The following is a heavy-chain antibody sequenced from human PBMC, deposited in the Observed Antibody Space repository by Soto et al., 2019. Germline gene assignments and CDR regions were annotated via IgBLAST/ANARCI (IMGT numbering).Heavy chain of an antibody. CDR1: GGSISSYY. Sequence: QVQLQESGPGLVKPSETLSLTCTVSGGSISSYYWSWIRQPPGKGLEWIGYIYYSGSTNYYPSLKSRVTLSVDTSNNQFSLKLSSVTAADTAVYYCARWVAPSVSFDYWGQGTLVTVSS. J-gene: IGHJ4*02. CDR2: IYYSGST. D-gene: IGHD2-15*01. CDR3: ARWVAPSVSFDY. V-gene: IGHV4-59*08.